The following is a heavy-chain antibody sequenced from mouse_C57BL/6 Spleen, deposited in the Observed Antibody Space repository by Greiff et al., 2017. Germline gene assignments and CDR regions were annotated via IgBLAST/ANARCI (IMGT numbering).Heavy chain of an antibody. CDR1: GFSLTSYG. CDR2: IWRGGST. J-gene: IGHJ1*03. CDR3: AKDYGSSYEYFDV. V-gene: IGHV2-5*01. D-gene: IGHD1-1*01. Sequence: QVQLQQSGPGLVQPSQSLSITCTVSGFSLTSYGVHWVRQSPGKGLEWLGVIWRGGSTDYNAAFMSRLSITKDNSKSQVFFKMNSLQADDTAIYDGAKDYGSSYEYFDVWGTGTTVTVSS.